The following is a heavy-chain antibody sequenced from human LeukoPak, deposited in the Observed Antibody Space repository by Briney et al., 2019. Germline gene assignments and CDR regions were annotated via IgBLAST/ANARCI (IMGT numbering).Heavy chain of an antibody. CDR1: GGSISSGGYY. CDR2: IYYSGSA. J-gene: IGHJ4*02. Sequence: PSETLSLTCTVSGGSISSGGYYWSWIRQHPGKGLEWIGYIYYSGSAYYNPSLKSRVTISVDTSENQFSLKLSSVTAADTAVYYCARRGYYDVLTGSAYFFDCWGQGTLVTVSS. CDR3: ARRGYYDVLTGSAYFFDC. V-gene: IGHV4-31*03. D-gene: IGHD3-9*01.